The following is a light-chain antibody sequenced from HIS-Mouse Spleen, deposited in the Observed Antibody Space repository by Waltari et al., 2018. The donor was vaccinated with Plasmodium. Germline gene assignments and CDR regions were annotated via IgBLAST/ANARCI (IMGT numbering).Light chain of an antibody. V-gene: IGLV3-1*01. CDR1: NLGDKY. J-gene: IGLJ2*01. CDR3: QAWDSSTVG. CDR2: QDS. Sequence: SYELTQPPSVSVSPGQTASITCSGDNLGDKYACWYQQKPGQSPVLVIYQDSKRPSGITERFSGSNSENTATLTVSGTQAMDEADYYGQAWDSSTVGFGGGTKLTVL.